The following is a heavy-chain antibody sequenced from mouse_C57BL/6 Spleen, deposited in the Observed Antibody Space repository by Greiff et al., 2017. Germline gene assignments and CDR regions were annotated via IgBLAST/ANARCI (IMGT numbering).Heavy chain of an antibody. CDR3: ARPHYDGSSSGCAD. CDR1: GFNIKDYY. V-gene: IGHV14-2*01. CDR2: IDPEDGDT. Sequence: EVQLQQSGAELVKPGASVKLSCTASGFNIKDYYMPWVKQRTEQGLAWIGRIDPEDGDTNYAPQFQGQATITADTSSNTAYLQLSSLTSEDTAVYYCARPHYDGSSSGCADWGQGTLVTVSA. D-gene: IGHD1-1*01. J-gene: IGHJ3*01.